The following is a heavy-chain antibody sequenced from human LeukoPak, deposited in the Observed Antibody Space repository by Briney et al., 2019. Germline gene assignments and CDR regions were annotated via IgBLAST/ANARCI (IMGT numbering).Heavy chain of an antibody. Sequence: GGSLRLSCAASGFTFSSYSMNWVRQAPGKGLEWVSSISSSSSYIYYADSVKGRFTISRDNAKNSLYLQMNSLRAEDTAVYYCARDNTIVRGVIIPPYYYGMDVWGKGTTVTVSS. V-gene: IGHV3-21*01. J-gene: IGHJ6*04. CDR2: ISSSSSYI. CDR1: GFTFSSYS. D-gene: IGHD3-10*01. CDR3: ARDNTIVRGVIIPPYYYGMDV.